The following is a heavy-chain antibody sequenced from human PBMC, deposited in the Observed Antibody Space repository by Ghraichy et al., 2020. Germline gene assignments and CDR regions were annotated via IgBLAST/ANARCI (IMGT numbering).Heavy chain of an antibody. CDR3: ARGNLDYIFDY. V-gene: IGHV4-30-2*01. J-gene: IGHJ4*02. D-gene: IGHD4-11*01. CDR1: GDSFSSNGYS. Sequence: TLSLTCAVSGDSFSSNGYSWSWIRQPPGKGLEWIGFIYHSGSTYYNPSLRSRVTISVDRSKNQFSLKLTSVTAADTAVYYCARGNLDYIFDYWGQGILVTVSS. CDR2: IYHSGST.